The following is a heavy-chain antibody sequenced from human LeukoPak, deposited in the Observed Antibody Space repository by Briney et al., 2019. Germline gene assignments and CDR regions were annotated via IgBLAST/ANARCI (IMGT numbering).Heavy chain of an antibody. CDR3: ARGGGPVYKDALDI. CDR1: GGTFSSYA. D-gene: IGHD1-14*01. J-gene: IGHJ3*02. Sequence: SVKVSCKASGGTFSSYAISWVRQAPGQGLEWMGGIIPIFGTANYAQKFQGRVTITTDESTSTAYMELSSLRSEDTAVYYCARGGGPVYKDALDIWGQGTMVTVSS. CDR2: IIPIFGTA. V-gene: IGHV1-69*05.